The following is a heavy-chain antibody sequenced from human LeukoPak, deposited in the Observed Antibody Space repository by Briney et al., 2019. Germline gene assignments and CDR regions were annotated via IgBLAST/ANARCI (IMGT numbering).Heavy chain of an antibody. CDR2: INPKSGGT. CDR3: ARSPDILTGENFDY. J-gene: IGHJ4*02. D-gene: IGHD3-9*01. Sequence: GASVKVSCKASGYTFSGYYMHWVRQAPGQGLEWMGWINPKSGGTNEAQKFHDRVTMTRDTSIRTAYMEVSRLRSVDTAVYYCARSPDILTGENFDYWGQGTLVTVSS. V-gene: IGHV1-2*02. CDR1: GYTFSGYY.